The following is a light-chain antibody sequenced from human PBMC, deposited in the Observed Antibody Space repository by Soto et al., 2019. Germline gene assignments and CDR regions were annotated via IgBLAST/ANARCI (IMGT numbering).Light chain of an antibody. CDR3: QQYGTVPWT. Sequence: IVLTQSPCTLSLSPGERATLSCRASQSVSSYLAWYQQKPGQAPRLLIYAASSRASGITDRFSGSGSGTDFTLSINGLDPEDLAVYYCQQYGTVPWTFGQGTKLDIK. CDR1: QSVSSY. CDR2: AAS. V-gene: IGKV3-20*01. J-gene: IGKJ1*01.